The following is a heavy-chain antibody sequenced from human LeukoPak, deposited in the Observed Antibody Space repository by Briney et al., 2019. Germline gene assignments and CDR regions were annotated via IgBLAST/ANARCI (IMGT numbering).Heavy chain of an antibody. V-gene: IGHV4-59*01. CDR3: ARGAFYYDILSGYYKGWFDP. J-gene: IGHJ5*02. D-gene: IGHD3-9*01. CDR1: GGSIRSYY. Sequence: SSETLSLTCTVSGGSIRSYYWNWVRQPPGKGLECIGYISYSGSTNYNPSLKSRVTISVDTSKNQFSLKLSSVTAADTAVYYCARGAFYYDILSGYYKGWFDPWGQGTLVTVSS. CDR2: ISYSGST.